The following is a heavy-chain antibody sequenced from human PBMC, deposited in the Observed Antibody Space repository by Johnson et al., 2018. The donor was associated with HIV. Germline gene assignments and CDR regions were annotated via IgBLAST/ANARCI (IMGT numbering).Heavy chain of an antibody. J-gene: IGHJ3*01. Sequence: VQLVESGGGLVKPGGSLRLSCAASGFSFDSDAINWVRQAPGKGLQWVSAISYSGSSTYYADSVKGRITISRDNSRSTIYLHMINLRADDTALYYCAREISRYYYDYAAFDLWGQGTTVTVSS. CDR3: AREISRYYYDYAAFDL. V-gene: IGHV3-23*04. CDR2: ISYSGSST. D-gene: IGHD3-22*01. CDR1: GFSFDSDA.